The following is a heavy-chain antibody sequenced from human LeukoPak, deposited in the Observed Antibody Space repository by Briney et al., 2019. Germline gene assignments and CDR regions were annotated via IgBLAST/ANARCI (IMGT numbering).Heavy chain of an antibody. CDR3: ARGAEELLCAFDI. CDR2: ISSSSSYI. J-gene: IGHJ3*02. Sequence: PGGSLRLSCAASGFTFSSYSMNWVRQAPGKGLEWVSSISSSSSYIYYADSVKGRFTISRDNAKNSLYLQMNSLRAEEMAVYYCARGAEELLCAFDIWGQGTMVTVSS. D-gene: IGHD2-15*01. CDR1: GFTFSSYS. V-gene: IGHV3-21*01.